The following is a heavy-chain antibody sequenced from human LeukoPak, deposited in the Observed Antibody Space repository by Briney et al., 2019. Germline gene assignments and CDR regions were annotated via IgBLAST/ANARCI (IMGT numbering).Heavy chain of an antibody. CDR3: AILPGGVAGTGFDP. CDR1: GFTFSSYS. Sequence: GGSLRLSCAASGFTFSSYSMNWVRQAPGKGLEWVSSISSSSSYIYYADSVKGRFTISRDNAKNSLYLQMNSLRAEDTAVYYCAILPGGVAGTGFDPWGQGTLVTVSP. CDR2: ISSSSSYI. D-gene: IGHD1-26*01. J-gene: IGHJ5*02. V-gene: IGHV3-21*01.